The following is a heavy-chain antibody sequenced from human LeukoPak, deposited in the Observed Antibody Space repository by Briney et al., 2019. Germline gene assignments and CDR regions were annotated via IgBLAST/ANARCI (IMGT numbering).Heavy chain of an antibody. J-gene: IGHJ4*02. CDR2: INWNGGST. Sequence: GRSLRLSCAASGFTFDDYGMSWVRQAPGKGLECVSGINWNGGSTGYADSVKGRFTISRDNAKNSLYLQMNSLRAEDTALYYCARDGGLPYYFDYWGQGTLVTVSS. CDR3: ARDGGLPYYFDY. CDR1: GFTFDDYG. D-gene: IGHD2-15*01. V-gene: IGHV3-20*04.